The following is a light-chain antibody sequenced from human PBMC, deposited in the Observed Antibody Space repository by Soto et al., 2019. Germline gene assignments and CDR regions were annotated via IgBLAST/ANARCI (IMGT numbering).Light chain of an antibody. CDR2: GAS. CDR1: QSVSSSY. Sequence: EIVLTQSPGTLSLSPGERATLSCRASQSVSSSYLAWYQQKPGQAPRLLIYGASSRATGIPDRFSGSGSGTDFTLTISRLEPEDFAVYYCQQYRSSPLLPFGGGTKVDIK. V-gene: IGKV3-20*01. J-gene: IGKJ4*01. CDR3: QQYRSSPLLP.